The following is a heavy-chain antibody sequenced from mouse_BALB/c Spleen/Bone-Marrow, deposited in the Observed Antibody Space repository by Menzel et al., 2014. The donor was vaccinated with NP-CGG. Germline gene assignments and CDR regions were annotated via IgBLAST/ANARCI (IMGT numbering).Heavy chain of an antibody. J-gene: IGHJ2*01. CDR2: ISYSGNA. V-gene: IGHV3-8*02. Sequence: VQLQQSGPSLVKPPQTLSLTCSVTGDSITSSYWNWIRKFPGNKLEYMGYISYSGNAYYNPSLKSRISLTRDTSKNXYYLQLNSVTTEDTATYFCARGNGYHFDYWGQGTTLTVSS. D-gene: IGHD1-2*01. CDR3: ARGNGYHFDY. CDR1: GDSITSSY.